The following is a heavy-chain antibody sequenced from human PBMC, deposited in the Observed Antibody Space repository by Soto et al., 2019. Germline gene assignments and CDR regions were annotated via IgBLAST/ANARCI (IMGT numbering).Heavy chain of an antibody. CDR1: GYSISSGYY. D-gene: IGHD5-12*01. J-gene: IGHJ6*02. V-gene: IGHV4-38-2*02. CDR2: IYLSGST. Sequence: TSETLSLTCSVSGYSISSGYYWGWIRQPPGKSLQWIANIYLSGSTYYSPSLRSRVTISLDTSRNQFSLTVRSVTASDTATYYCARVAPSGDIDVWGQGTSVTVSS. CDR3: ARVAPSGDIDV.